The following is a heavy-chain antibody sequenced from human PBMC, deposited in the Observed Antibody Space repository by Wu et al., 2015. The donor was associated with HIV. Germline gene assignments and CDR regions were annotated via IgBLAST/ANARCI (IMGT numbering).Heavy chain of an antibody. D-gene: IGHD3-16*01. CDR1: GYTFTNYD. CDR3: AVLYNIPPVMTILDT. V-gene: IGHV1-8*02. Sequence: QAHLVQSGTEVKEPGASVKVSCKASGYTFTNYDINWVRQAPGQGLEWMGWINPNSGNTHYAQKFQGRIAMTRTTSINTAYMELSGLRSEDTAIYYCAVLYNIPPVMTILDTWGQGTLVTVSS. J-gene: IGHJ5*02. CDR2: INPNSGNT.